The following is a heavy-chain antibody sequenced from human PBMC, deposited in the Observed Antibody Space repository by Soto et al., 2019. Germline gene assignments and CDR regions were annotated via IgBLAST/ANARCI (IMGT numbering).Heavy chain of an antibody. V-gene: IGHV4-34*01. CDR1: GGSFIGYY. D-gene: IGHD3-22*01. CDR3: ARVRSPRVLSGYHFSAFDI. CDR2: INHSGST. Sequence: SETLSLTCAVDGGSFIGYYWSWIRQPPGKGLEWIGEINHSGSTNYNPSLKSRVTISVDTSKNQFSLKLSSVTAADTAVYYCARVRSPRVLSGYHFSAFDIWGQGTMVTVSS. J-gene: IGHJ3*02.